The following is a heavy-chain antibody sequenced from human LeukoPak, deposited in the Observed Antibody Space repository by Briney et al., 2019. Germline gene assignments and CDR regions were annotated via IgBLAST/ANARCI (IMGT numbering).Heavy chain of an antibody. Sequence: PGGSLRLSCEASGFTFSPYAMTWVRQAPGKGLEWVSSLSGSGASAYYADSVKGRFIISRDNSKNTLYLQMNSLRAEDTAVYYCAKGQDTYGHPFDYWGQGTLATVSS. D-gene: IGHD5-18*01. CDR2: LSGSGASA. V-gene: IGHV3-23*01. J-gene: IGHJ4*02. CDR1: GFTFSPYA. CDR3: AKGQDTYGHPFDY.